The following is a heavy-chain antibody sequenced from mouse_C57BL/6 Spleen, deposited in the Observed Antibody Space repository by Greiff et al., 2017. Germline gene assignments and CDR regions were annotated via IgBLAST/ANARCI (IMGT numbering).Heavy chain of an antibody. CDR2: INPNNGGT. J-gene: IGHJ1*03. Sequence: EVQLQQSGPELVKPGASVKIPCKASGYTFTDYNMDWVKQSHGKSLEWIGDINPNNGGTIYNQKFKGKATLTVDTSSSTAYMGLRSLTSEDTAVYYCARRHYGRGYWYFDVWGTGTTVTVSS. CDR1: GYTFTDYN. CDR3: ARRHYGRGYWYFDV. V-gene: IGHV1-18*01. D-gene: IGHD1-1*01.